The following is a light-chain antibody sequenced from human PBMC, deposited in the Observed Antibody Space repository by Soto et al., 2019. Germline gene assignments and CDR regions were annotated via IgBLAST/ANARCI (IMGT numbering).Light chain of an antibody. Sequence: DIQMTQSPSTLSASVGDRVTITCRASQNISIWLAWYQQRQGRAPRILIYDSSSLASGVPSTFRGSGSGTEFSLTISKLRPDDFATYYCQHYYSFSITFGQGTRLEIK. CDR2: DSS. CDR1: QNISIW. V-gene: IGKV1-5*01. J-gene: IGKJ5*01. CDR3: QHYYSFSIT.